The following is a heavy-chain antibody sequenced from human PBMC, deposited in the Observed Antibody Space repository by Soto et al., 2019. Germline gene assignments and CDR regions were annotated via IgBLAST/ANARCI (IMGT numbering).Heavy chain of an antibody. CDR2: IIPIFGTA. V-gene: IGHV1-69*13. CDR1: GGTFSSYA. J-gene: IGHJ4*02. CDR3: ARVGSRGRYFDWFFY. Sequence: GASVKGSCKASGGTFSSYAISWVRQAPGQGLEWMGGIIPIFGTANYAQKFQGRVTITADESTSTAYMELSSLRSEDTAVYYCARVGSRGRYFDWFFYWGQGTLVTVSS. D-gene: IGHD3-9*01.